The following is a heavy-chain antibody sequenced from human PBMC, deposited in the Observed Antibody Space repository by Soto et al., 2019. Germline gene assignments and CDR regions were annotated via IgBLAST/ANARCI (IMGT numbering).Heavy chain of an antibody. CDR3: ARWAGQVRDYGGPLDY. J-gene: IGHJ4*02. Sequence: VKVSCKASGERFSTYGISWVRQAPGQGLEWMGWISTYNTNTNYAPKFQGRLLLTTDTSTTTAHMELRSLRPDDTAVYYCARWAGQVRDYGGPLDYWGQGTLVTVSS. D-gene: IGHD4-17*01. V-gene: IGHV1-18*04. CDR2: ISTYNTNT. CDR1: GERFSTYG.